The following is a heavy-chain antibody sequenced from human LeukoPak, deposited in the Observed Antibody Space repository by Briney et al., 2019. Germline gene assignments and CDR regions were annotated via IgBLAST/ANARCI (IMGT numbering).Heavy chain of an antibody. CDR1: GGSISSGGYY. V-gene: IGHV4-31*03. Sequence: SETLSLTCTVSGGSISSGGYYWSWIRQHPGKGLEWIGYIYYSGSTYYNPTLKSRVTISVDTSKNQFSLKLSSVTAADTAVYYCARLTTVTTLDYWGQGTLVTVSS. J-gene: IGHJ4*02. CDR3: ARLTTVTTLDY. CDR2: IYYSGST. D-gene: IGHD4-17*01.